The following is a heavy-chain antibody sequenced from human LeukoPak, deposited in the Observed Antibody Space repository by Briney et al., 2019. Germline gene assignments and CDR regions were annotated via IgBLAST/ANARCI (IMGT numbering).Heavy chain of an antibody. Sequence: GASVKVSCKASGYTFTSYGISWVRQAPGQGLEWMGWISAYNGNTNYAQKLQGRVTMTTDTSTSPAYMELRSLRSDDPAVYYCARDRDPEYYYDSSGYYRDAFDIWGQGTMVTVSS. V-gene: IGHV1-18*01. D-gene: IGHD3-22*01. CDR3: ARDRDPEYYYDSSGYYRDAFDI. CDR1: GYTFTSYG. CDR2: ISAYNGNT. J-gene: IGHJ3*02.